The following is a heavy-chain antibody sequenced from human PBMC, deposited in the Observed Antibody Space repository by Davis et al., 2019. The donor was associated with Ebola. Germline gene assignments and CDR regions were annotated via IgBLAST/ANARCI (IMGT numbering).Heavy chain of an antibody. CDR1: GGSFSGYY. V-gene: IGHV4-34*01. CDR2: IYYSGST. Sequence: MPSETLSLTCAVYGGSFSGYYWSWIRQPPGKGLEWIGYIYYSGSTYYNPSLKSRVTISVDTSKNQFSLKLSSVTAADTAVYYCARGLRFLEWFRRRKNDAFDIWGQGTMVTVSS. J-gene: IGHJ3*02. CDR3: ARGLRFLEWFRRRKNDAFDI. D-gene: IGHD3-3*01.